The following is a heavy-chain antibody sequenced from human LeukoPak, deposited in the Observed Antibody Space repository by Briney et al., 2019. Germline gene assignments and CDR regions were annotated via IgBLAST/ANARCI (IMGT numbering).Heavy chain of an antibody. D-gene: IGHD4-23*01. CDR1: GGSISSYY. J-gene: IGHJ4*02. V-gene: IGHV4-59*01. CDR2: IYYSGST. CDR3: ARGPRRGDYGGNSPLDY. Sequence: SETLSLTCTVSGGSISSYYWSWIRQPPGKGLEWIGYIYYSGSTSYNPSLKSRVTTSVDTSKNQFSLKLSSVTAADTAVYYCARGPRRGDYGGNSPLDYWGQGTLVTVSS.